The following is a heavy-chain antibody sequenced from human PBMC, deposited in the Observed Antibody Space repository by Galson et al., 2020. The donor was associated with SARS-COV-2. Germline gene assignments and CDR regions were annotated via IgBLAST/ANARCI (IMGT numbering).Heavy chain of an antibody. V-gene: IGHV5-10-1*01. Sequence: GESMKTSCRGSGSIITSHWNSWVHQMPGERLEWMGRNDPTDSYTQYNPSFQGHVSFSVEKSINTAYLQRTSLLAADTAMYYCTIQDGDNGFGPWGQGTLVTVSS. CDR3: TIQDGDNGFGP. D-gene: IGHD2-2*02. CDR1: GSIITSHW. CDR2: NDPTDSYT. J-gene: IGHJ5*02.